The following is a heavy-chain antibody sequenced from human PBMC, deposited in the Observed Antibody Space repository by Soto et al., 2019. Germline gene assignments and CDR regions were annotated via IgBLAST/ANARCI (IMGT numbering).Heavy chain of an antibody. D-gene: IGHD3-10*01. CDR2: IKTDGSET. Sequence: GGSLRLSCTASGFTFSSFWMSWVRQAPGKGLEWVANIKTDGSETHYVDSVKGRFTISRDNPKTSLFLQMNSLRVEDTAVYFCTSDRYPRFYHGSGSYPYYWGQGTPVTVSS. J-gene: IGHJ4*02. CDR1: GFTFSSFW. V-gene: IGHV3-7*03. CDR3: TSDRYPRFYHGSGSYPYY.